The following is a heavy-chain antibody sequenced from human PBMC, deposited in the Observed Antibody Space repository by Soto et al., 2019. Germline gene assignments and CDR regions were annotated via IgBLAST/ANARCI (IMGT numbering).Heavy chain of an antibody. CDR2: IRSRPHNYAT. CDR1: GLNFSGSA. CDR3: TTERDY. J-gene: IGHJ4*02. V-gene: IGHV3-73*02. Sequence: EVQLVESGGGLVQIGGSLKLSCATSGLNFSGSAMHWARQASGKGVEWVGRIRSRPHNYATTYAASVEGRFTISREDSKNTVYMQMNGLKTDDTAMYYCTTERDYGGRGTLVTVSS.